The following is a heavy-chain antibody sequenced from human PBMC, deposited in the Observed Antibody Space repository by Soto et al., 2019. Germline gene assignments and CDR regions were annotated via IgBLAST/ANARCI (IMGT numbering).Heavy chain of an antibody. V-gene: IGHV3-30*18. J-gene: IGHJ4*02. CDR2: ISYDGSNK. CDR3: AKATTVTTWVGY. Sequence: QVQLQQWGAGLLKPSETLSLTCAVYGGSFSGYYWSWIRQPPGKGLEWVAVISYDGSNKYYADSVKGRFTISRDNSKNTLYLQMNSLRAEDTAVYYCAKATTVTTWVGYWGQGTLVTVSS. D-gene: IGHD4-17*01. CDR1: GGSFSGYY.